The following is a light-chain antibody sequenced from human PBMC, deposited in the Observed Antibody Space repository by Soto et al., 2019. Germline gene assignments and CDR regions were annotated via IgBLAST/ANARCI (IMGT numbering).Light chain of an antibody. CDR3: QQYGSSPYT. V-gene: IGKV3-20*01. CDR2: GTS. Sequence: ETVLTQSPGPLSLSPGERATLSCRASQSISSSYLAWYQQKPGQAPRLLIYGTSNRATGIPDRFSGSGSGTDFTLTISRLEPEDFAVYFCQQYGSSPYTFGQGTKVEI. J-gene: IGKJ2*01. CDR1: QSISSSY.